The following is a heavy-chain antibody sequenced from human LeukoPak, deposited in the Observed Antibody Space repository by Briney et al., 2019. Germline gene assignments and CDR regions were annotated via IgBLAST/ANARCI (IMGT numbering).Heavy chain of an antibody. J-gene: IGHJ4*02. CDR2: INHSGST. D-gene: IGHD5-24*01. Sequence: KPSETLSLTCAVYGGSFSGYYWSWIRQPPGKGLEWIGEINHSGSTNYNPSLKSRVTISVDTSKNQFSLKLSSVTAADTAVYYCARVEMATIYFDYWGQGTLVTVSS. CDR1: GGSFSGYY. CDR3: ARVEMATIYFDY. V-gene: IGHV4-34*01.